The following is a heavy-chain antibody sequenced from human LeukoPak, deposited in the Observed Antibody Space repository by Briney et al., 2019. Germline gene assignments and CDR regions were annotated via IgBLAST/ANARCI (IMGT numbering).Heavy chain of an antibody. CDR3: ASRSYYYGSGSYYNMVFDY. D-gene: IGHD3-10*01. J-gene: IGHJ4*02. Sequence: SETLCLTCTVSGGSISSSSYYWGWIRQPPGKGLEWIGSIYYSGSTYYNPSLKSRVTISVDTSKNQFSLKLSSVTAADTAVYYSASRSYYYGSGSYYNMVFDYWGQGTLVTVSS. CDR1: GGSISSSSYY. CDR2: IYYSGST. V-gene: IGHV4-39*01.